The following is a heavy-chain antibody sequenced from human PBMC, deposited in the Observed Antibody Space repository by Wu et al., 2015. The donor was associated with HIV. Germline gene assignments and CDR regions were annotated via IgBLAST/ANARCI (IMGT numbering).Heavy chain of an antibody. J-gene: IGHJ4*02. Sequence: QVQLVQSGAEVKKPGASVKVSCKVSGYTLTELSMHWVRQAPGKGLEWMGGFDPEDGETIYAQKFQGRVTMTEDTSTDTAYMELSSLRSEDTAVYYCATVGSSWPFGERPKVYYFGLLGPGNAGHRLL. D-gene: IGHD6-13*01. V-gene: IGHV1-24*01. CDR3: ATVGSSWPFGERPKVYYFGL. CDR2: FDPEDGET. CDR1: GYTLTELS.